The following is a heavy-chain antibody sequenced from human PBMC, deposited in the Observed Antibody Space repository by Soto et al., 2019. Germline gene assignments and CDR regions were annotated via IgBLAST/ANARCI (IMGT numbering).Heavy chain of an antibody. Sequence: EVQMVASGGDLVQPGSSLRLSCLASGFTFTVYGFHWVRQAPGKGLEFVAAISSDGTKTYYADSVKGRFTISRDTSKNTLFLHMNRLRAEDTALYYCVNILMQHDFEGGWGQGTLVTVSS. D-gene: IGHD3-3*01. V-gene: IGHV3-64D*08. CDR3: VNILMQHDFEGG. J-gene: IGHJ4*02. CDR2: ISSDGTKT. CDR1: GFTFTVYG.